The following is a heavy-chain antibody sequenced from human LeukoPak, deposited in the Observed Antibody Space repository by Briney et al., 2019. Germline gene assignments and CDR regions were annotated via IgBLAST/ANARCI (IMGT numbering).Heavy chain of an antibody. CDR2: IYYSGST. Sequence: PSQTLSLTCTVSGGSISSGGYYWSWIRQHPGKGLEWIGYIYYSGSTYYNPSLKSRVTISVDTSKNQFSLKLSSVTAADTAVYYCARDRYTVVSWYFDLWGRGTLVTVSS. CDR3: ARDRYTVVSWYFDL. V-gene: IGHV4-31*03. J-gene: IGHJ2*01. D-gene: IGHD4-23*01. CDR1: GGSISSGGYY.